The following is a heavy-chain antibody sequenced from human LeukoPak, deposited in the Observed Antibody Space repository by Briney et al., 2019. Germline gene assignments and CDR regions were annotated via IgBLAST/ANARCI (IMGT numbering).Heavy chain of an antibody. CDR1: GYTFRGNY. CDR3: ARDPSSVTLYFFDY. CDR2: IDANNGDT. V-gene: IGHV1-2*02. D-gene: IGHD4-11*01. J-gene: IGHJ4*02. Sequence: ASVKVSCKASGYTFRGNYIHWLRQAPGQALEWIGWIDANNGDTKSAQKFQGRVTMSRDTSISTAYMDLSSLSPDDAAVYYCARDPSSVTLYFFDYWGQGTLVTVSS.